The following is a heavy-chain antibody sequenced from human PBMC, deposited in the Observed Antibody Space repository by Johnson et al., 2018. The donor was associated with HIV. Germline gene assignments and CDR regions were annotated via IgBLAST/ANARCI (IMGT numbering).Heavy chain of an antibody. J-gene: IGHJ3*02. CDR2: ISGSGGST. V-gene: IGHV3-23*04. CDR3: AKRFPGGYGDYGAFDI. CDR1: GFTFSSYA. D-gene: IGHD4-17*01. Sequence: EVQLVESGGGVVRPGGSLRLSCAASGFTFSSYAMSWVRQAPGKGLEWVSAISGSGGSTYYADSVKGRFTISRDNSKNTLYLQMNSLRAEDTAGDYCAKRFPGGYGDYGAFDIWGQGTMVTVSS.